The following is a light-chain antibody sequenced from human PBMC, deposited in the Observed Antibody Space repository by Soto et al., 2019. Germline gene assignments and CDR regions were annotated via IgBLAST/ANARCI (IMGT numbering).Light chain of an antibody. Sequence: EIVLTQSPATLSTSPGERDTLSCRASQSVSSYLAWYQQKPGQAPRLLIYDASNRATGIPARFSGSGSGTDFTLTISSLEPEDFAVYYCQQRSNWPLLTFGGGTKVEIK. CDR1: QSVSSY. V-gene: IGKV3-11*01. CDR3: QQRSNWPLLT. J-gene: IGKJ4*01. CDR2: DAS.